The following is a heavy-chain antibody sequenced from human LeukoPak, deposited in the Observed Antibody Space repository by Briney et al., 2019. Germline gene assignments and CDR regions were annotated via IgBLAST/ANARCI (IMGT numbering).Heavy chain of an antibody. D-gene: IGHD6-19*01. CDR2: FYNTGIT. Sequence: SETLSLTCTVSGGSISSYYWSWIPQPPGKRLEWIGDFYNTGITVYSPSLKSRVTISVDTSKNQFSLKLSSVTAADTAVYYCATSRGSGWFNWFDPWGQGILVTVSS. J-gene: IGHJ5*02. CDR1: GGSISSYY. V-gene: IGHV4-59*01. CDR3: ATSRGSGWFNWFDP.